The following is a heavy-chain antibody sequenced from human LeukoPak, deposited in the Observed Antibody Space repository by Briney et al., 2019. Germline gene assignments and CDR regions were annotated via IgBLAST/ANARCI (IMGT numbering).Heavy chain of an antibody. CDR1: GFTFSSYS. CDR3: ARDGDIVVVPAPQTGGIDYYYYYGMDV. CDR2: ISSSSSTI. J-gene: IGHJ6*02. D-gene: IGHD2-2*01. Sequence: GGSLRLSCAASGFTFSSYSMNWVRQAPVKGLEWVSYISSSSSTIYYADSVKGRFTISRDNAKNSLYLQMNSLRAEDTAVYYCARDGDIVVVPAPQTGGIDYYYYYGMDVWGQGTTVTVSS. V-gene: IGHV3-48*04.